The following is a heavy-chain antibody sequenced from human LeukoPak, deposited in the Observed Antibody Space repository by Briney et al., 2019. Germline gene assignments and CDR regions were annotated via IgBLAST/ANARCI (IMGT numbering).Heavy chain of an antibody. Sequence: PGGSLRLSCAASGFSLSNYWMHWVRQAPGKGLMWVSQISPDGSQTFYADSVKGRFTISRDNARNTLFLQMDSLRAEDTALYYCIRSLRSADFWGQGTLVTVSS. CDR2: ISPDGSQT. CDR1: GFSLSNYW. J-gene: IGHJ4*02. CDR3: IRSLRSADF. D-gene: IGHD3-3*02. V-gene: IGHV3-74*01.